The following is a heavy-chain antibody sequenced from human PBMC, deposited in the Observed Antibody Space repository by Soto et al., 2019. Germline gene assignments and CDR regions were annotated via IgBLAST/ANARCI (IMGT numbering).Heavy chain of an antibody. CDR2: MYHSGST. D-gene: IGHD6-13*01. CDR3: SRAKAPLYSSSWYWFDP. V-gene: IGHV4-30-2*01. CDR1: GGSISSGGYS. Sequence: SETLSLTCAVSGGSISSGGYSWSWIRQPPGKGLEWIGYMYHSGSTYYNPSLKSRVTISVDTSKNQFSLKLSSVTAADTSVYYFSRAKAPLYSSSWYWFDPCGQGTLVTVSS. J-gene: IGHJ5*02.